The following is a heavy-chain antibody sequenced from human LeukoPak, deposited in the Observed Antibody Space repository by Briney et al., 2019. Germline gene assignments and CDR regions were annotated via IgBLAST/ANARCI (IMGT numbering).Heavy chain of an antibody. CDR1: GFTFSSYS. CDR2: IIGSSSTI. Sequence: PGGSLRLSCAASGFTFSSYSMNWVRQAPGKGLEWVSYIIGSSSTIYYGDSVKGRFTVSRDNAKKSLYLQMNSLRAEDTAVYYCARISGWLRKDYYSMDAWGQGTTVTVSS. CDR3: ARISGWLRKDYYSMDA. D-gene: IGHD6-19*01. V-gene: IGHV3-48*04. J-gene: IGHJ6*02.